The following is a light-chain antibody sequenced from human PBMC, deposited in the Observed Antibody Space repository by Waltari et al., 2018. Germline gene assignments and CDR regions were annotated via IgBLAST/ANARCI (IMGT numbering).Light chain of an antibody. Sequence: QSALTQPRSVSGSPGQSVTIPCTGTSSDVGGYNYVPWYQQHQGKAPKLMIYDVSKRPSGVPDRFSGSKSGNTASLTISGLQAEDEADYYCCSYAGSYPVVFGGGTKLTVL. CDR1: SSDVGGYNY. V-gene: IGLV2-11*01. J-gene: IGLJ2*01. CDR2: DVS. CDR3: CSYAGSYPVV.